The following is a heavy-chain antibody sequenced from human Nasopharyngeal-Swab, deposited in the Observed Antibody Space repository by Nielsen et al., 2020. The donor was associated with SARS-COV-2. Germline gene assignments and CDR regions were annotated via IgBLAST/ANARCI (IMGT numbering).Heavy chain of an antibody. Sequence: WILPPPGQGLEWVSAISGIGGSTYYADSVKGRFTISTDNSKNTLYLQMNSQRAEDTAVYYSAKEPIVTMIVVVIDTYFDYWGQGTLVTVSS. D-gene: IGHD3-22*01. V-gene: IGHV3-23*01. CDR3: AKEPIVTMIVVVIDTYFDY. J-gene: IGHJ4*02. CDR2: ISGIGGST.